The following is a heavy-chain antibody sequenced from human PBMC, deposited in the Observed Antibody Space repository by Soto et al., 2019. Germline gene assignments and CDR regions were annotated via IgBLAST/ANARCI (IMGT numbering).Heavy chain of an antibody. V-gene: IGHV4-31*03. J-gene: IGHJ6*04. D-gene: IGHD2-21*01. CDR3: ARDEIGGYCGGDCYSAAPAFGGF. CDR1: GGSISSGGYY. Sequence: QVQLQESGPGLVKPSQTLSLTCTVSGGSISSGGYYWSWIRQHPGKGLEWIGYIYYSGSTYYNPSLKSRVTISVDTSKNQFSLKLSSVTAADTAVYYCARDEIGGYCGGDCYSAAPAFGGFWGKGTTVTVSS. CDR2: IYYSGST.